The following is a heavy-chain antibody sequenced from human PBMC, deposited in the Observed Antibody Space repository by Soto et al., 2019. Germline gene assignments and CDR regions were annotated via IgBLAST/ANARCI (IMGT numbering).Heavy chain of an antibody. D-gene: IGHD6-19*01. CDR1: GFTFSIYA. J-gene: IGHJ4*02. CDR3: AKKAVAGSRDYFDY. V-gene: IGHV3-23*01. CDR2: ISGSGGIT. Sequence: GGSLRLSCAASGFTFSIYAMNWVRQAPGKGLEWVSVISGSGGITNYADSVKGRFTISRDNSKNTLYLQMNSLRAEDTAVYYCAKKAVAGSRDYFDYWGQGTRVTVSS.